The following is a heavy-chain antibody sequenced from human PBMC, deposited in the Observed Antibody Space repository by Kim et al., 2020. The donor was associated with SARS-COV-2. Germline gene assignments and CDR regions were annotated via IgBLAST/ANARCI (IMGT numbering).Heavy chain of an antibody. CDR2: INPSGGST. V-gene: IGHV1-46*01. CDR1: GYTFTSYY. CDR3: ARGGPYYYGSGSYYSHFDY. Sequence: ASVKVSCKASGYTFTSYYMHWVRQAPGQGLEWMGIINPSGGSTSYAQKFQGRVTMTRDTSTSTVYMELSSLRSEDTAVYYCARGGPYYYGSGSYYSHFDYWGQGTLVTVSS. D-gene: IGHD3-10*01. J-gene: IGHJ4*02.